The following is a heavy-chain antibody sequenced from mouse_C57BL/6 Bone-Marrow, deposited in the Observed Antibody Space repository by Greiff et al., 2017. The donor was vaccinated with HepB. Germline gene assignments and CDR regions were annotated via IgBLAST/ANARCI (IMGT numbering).Heavy chain of an antibody. Sequence: QVQLQQSGAELVKPGASVKMSCKASGYTFTSYWITWVKQRPGQGLEWIGDIYPGSGSTNYNEKFKSKATLTVDTSSSTAYMQLSSLTSEDAAVYYCARYYGSSFWYVDVWGTGTTVTVSS. CDR1: GYTFTSYW. J-gene: IGHJ1*03. CDR3: ARYYGSSFWYVDV. CDR2: IYPGSGST. D-gene: IGHD1-1*01. V-gene: IGHV1-55*01.